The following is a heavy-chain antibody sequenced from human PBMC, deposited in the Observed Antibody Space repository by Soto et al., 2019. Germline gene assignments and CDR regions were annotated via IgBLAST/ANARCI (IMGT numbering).Heavy chain of an antibody. Sequence: GGSLRLSCAVSGFTVSNNYMSWVRQAPGKGLEGVSVIYSGGYTAYGDSVKGRFTISRDNSKNTLYLQMNSLRAEDTAVYYCAKERSSSASGRGYFDYWGQGTLVTVSS. CDR1: GFTVSNNY. CDR3: AKERSSSASGRGYFDY. J-gene: IGHJ4*02. V-gene: IGHV3-53*05. CDR2: IYSGGYT. D-gene: IGHD6-19*01.